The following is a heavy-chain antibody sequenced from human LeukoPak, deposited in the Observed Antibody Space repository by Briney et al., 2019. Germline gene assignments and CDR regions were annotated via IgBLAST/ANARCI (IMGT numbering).Heavy chain of an antibody. J-gene: IGHJ4*02. CDR1: GYTFSGYY. CDR3: AKVVETDNIDY. V-gene: IGHV1-2*02. D-gene: IGHD3-10*01. CDR2: INPNSGGT. Sequence: ASVKVSCKASGYTFSGYYIHWVRQAPGQGLEWMGWINPNSGGTNSAQKFQGRVTMTRDTSISTAYMELSRLRYADTAIYYCAKVVETDNIDYWGQGTLVTVSS.